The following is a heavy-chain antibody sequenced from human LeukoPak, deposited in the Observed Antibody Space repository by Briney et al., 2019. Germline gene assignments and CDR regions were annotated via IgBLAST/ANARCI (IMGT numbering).Heavy chain of an antibody. CDR1: GFTFSSYS. D-gene: IGHD2-2*01. CDR3: ARDYKDIVVVPAANEWNWFDP. Sequence: EGSLRLSCAASGFTFSSYSMTWVRQAPGKGLEWISSISSISTYKFYADSVKGRFTISRDDSKNSLYLQMNSLRAEDTAVYYCARDYKDIVVVPAANEWNWFDPWGQGTLVTVSS. J-gene: IGHJ5*02. V-gene: IGHV3-21*01. CDR2: ISSISTYK.